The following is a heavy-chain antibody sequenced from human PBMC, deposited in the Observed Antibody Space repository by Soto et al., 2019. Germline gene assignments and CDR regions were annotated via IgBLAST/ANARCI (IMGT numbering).Heavy chain of an antibody. D-gene: IGHD3-10*01. J-gene: IGHJ4*02. CDR3: ARIVPKYYYGSGSYYTPSSVTLLDY. Sequence: SGPTLENPTKTLALTCTVSGFSLSNARMGVSWIRQPPGKALEWLAHFFSNDEKSYSTSLKSRLTISKDTSKSQVVLTMTNMDPVDTATYYCARIVPKYYYGSGSYYTPSSVTLLDYWGQGTLVTVSS. V-gene: IGHV2-26*01. CDR1: GFSLSNARMG. CDR2: FFSNDEK.